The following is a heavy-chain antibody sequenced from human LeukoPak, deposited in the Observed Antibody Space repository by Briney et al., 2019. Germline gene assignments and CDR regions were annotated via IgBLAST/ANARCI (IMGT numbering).Heavy chain of an antibody. J-gene: IGHJ4*02. CDR1: GGTFSSYA. CDR3: ARDRSNCSSTSCCTRNFDY. D-gene: IGHD2-2*02. Sequence: ASVKVSCKASGGTFSSYAISWVRQAPGQGLEWMGGIIPIFGTANYAQKFQGRVTITTDESTSTAYMELSSLRSEDTAVYYCARDRSNCSSTSCCTRNFDYWGQGTLVTVSS. V-gene: IGHV1-69*05. CDR2: IIPIFGTA.